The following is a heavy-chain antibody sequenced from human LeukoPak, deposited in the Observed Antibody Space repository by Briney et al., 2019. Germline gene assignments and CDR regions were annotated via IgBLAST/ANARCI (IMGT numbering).Heavy chain of an antibody. D-gene: IGHD6-13*01. CDR2: ISSISSII. CDR3: TRSRPGTEAGQPNFDY. CDR1: GFTFSTYS. J-gene: IGHJ4*02. V-gene: IGHV3-48*01. Sequence: GGSLRLSCAASGFTFSTYSMSWVRQAPGKGLEWVSYISSISSIIYYADSVKGRFTISRDNARNSLYLQMNSLRGEDTAVYYRTRSRPGTEAGQPNFDYWGQGTLVTVSS.